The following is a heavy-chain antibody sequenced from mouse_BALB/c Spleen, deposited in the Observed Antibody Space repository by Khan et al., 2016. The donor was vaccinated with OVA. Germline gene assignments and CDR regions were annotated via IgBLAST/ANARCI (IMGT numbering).Heavy chain of an antibody. Sequence: EVQLVESGGDLVKPGGSLKLSCAASGFTFSSYGMSWVRQTPDKRLEWVATISSGGSYTYYPDSVKGRFTISRDNAKNTLYLQMSSLKSEDTAMYYCARFSTTATGDYYAMDYWGQGTSVTVSS. CDR3: ARFSTTATGDYYAMDY. D-gene: IGHD1-2*01. CDR2: ISSGGSYT. J-gene: IGHJ4*01. V-gene: IGHV5-6*01. CDR1: GFTFSSYG.